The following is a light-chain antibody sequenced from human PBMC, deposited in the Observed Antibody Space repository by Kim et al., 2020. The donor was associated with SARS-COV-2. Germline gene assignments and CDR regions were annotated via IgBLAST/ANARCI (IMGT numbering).Light chain of an antibody. Sequence: PGERATLSCRDSQSVSSSYLAWYQQKPDQAPRLLIYGASSRATGIPDRFSGSGSGTDFTLTISRLEPEDFAVYYCQQYGSSPPWTFGQGTKVDIK. CDR2: GAS. V-gene: IGKV3-20*01. CDR1: QSVSSSY. CDR3: QQYGSSPPWT. J-gene: IGKJ1*01.